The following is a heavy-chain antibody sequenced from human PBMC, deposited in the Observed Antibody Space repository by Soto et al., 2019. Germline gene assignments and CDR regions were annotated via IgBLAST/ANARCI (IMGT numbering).Heavy chain of an antibody. CDR1: GYSFTSLD. CDR2: MQPSTGRT. J-gene: IGHJ4*02. Sequence: QVQLVQSGAEVREPGASVKVSCKASGYSFTSLDINWVRQTAGQGLEWMGWMQPSTGRTGYAQKFQGRVTMTRDTSINTAYMDLTTLTSDDTAFYYCARGVSAVIDSWGQGTLVTVSS. CDR3: ARGVSAVIDS. D-gene: IGHD6-19*01. V-gene: IGHV1-8*01.